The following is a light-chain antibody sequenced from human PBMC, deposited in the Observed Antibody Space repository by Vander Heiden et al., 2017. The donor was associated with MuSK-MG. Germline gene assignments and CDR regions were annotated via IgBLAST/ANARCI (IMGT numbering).Light chain of an antibody. J-gene: IGKJ4*01. Sequence: ESVLTHPPGPMPSSPGERATLSCRASQTISSSYLAWYQQKPGQAPRLLIYGASSRATGIPDRFSGSGSGTNFTITISRLETEDFAVYYCQQYETFGGGTKVEMK. V-gene: IGKV3-20*01. CDR2: GAS. CDR1: QTISSSY. CDR3: QQYET.